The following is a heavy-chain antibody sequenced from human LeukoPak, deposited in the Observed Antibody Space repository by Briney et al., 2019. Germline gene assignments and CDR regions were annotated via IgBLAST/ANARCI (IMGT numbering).Heavy chain of an antibody. CDR3: AREIHYGEPDY. V-gene: IGHV3-23*01. CDR1: GFTFSSYA. D-gene: IGHD4-17*01. CDR2: ISGSGGST. Sequence: GASLRLSCAASGFTFSSYAMSWVRQAPGKGLEWVSAISGSGGSTYYADSVKGRFTISRDNSKNTLYLQINSLRIEDTAAYYCAREIHYGEPDYWGQGTLVTVSS. J-gene: IGHJ4*02.